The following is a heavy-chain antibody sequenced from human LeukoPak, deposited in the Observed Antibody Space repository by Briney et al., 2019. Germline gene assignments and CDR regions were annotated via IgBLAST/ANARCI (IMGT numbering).Heavy chain of an antibody. CDR1: GGTFSSYA. J-gene: IGHJ6*03. CDR3: ARLALGVAIIPDYYYMDV. D-gene: IGHD3-3*01. CDR2: IIPIFGTA. Sequence: SVKVSCKASGGTFSSYAISWVRQAPGQGLEWMGGIIPIFGTANYAQKFQGRVTITAGESTSTAYMELSSLRSEDTAVYYCARLALGVAIIPDYYYMDVWGKGTTVTVSS. V-gene: IGHV1-69*13.